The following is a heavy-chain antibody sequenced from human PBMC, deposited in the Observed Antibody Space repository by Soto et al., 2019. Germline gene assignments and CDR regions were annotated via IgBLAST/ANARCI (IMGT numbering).Heavy chain of an antibody. CDR2: IWYDGSNK. D-gene: IGHD3-22*01. V-gene: IGHV3-33*01. CDR1: GFTFSSYG. J-gene: IGHJ4*02. CDR3: ARDRQPYYYYDSTRNPTDFDY. Sequence: QVQLVESGGGVVQPGRSLRLSCAASGFTFSSYGMHWVRQTPGKGLEWVAVIWYDGSNKYYADSVKGRFTISRDNSKNTLYLQMNSLRAEDTAVYYCARDRQPYYYYDSTRNPTDFDYWGQGTLVTVSS.